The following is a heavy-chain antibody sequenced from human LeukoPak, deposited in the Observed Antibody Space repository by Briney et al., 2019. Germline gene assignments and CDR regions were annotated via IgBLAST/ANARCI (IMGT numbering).Heavy chain of an antibody. CDR2: IYYSGST. CDR1: GGSMSPYH. CDR3: ARDRRETGYYGMDV. Sequence: PSETLSLTCTGSGGSMSPYHWGWIRHPPGKGLEWAGYIYYSGSTNYNPSLNSRVTISVDTSKNQFSLRLSSVTAADTAIYYCARDRRETGYYGMDVWGQGTTVTVFS. J-gene: IGHJ6*02. D-gene: IGHD1-1*01. V-gene: IGHV4-59*12.